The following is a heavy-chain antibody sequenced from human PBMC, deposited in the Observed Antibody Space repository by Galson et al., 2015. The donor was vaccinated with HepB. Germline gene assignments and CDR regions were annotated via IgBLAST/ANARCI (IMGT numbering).Heavy chain of an antibody. J-gene: IGHJ4*02. CDR1: GFTFSNYV. Sequence: SLRLSCAASGFTFSNYVMHWVRQAPGKGPEWVAVIWYDGRNKYYADSVRGRFTISRDNSKNTLYLQMDSLRAEDTAVYYCARVRSPYGDFWSGPGYWGQGTLVTVSS. D-gene: IGHD3-3*01. CDR3: ARVRSPYGDFWSGPGY. V-gene: IGHV3-33*01. CDR2: IWYDGRNK.